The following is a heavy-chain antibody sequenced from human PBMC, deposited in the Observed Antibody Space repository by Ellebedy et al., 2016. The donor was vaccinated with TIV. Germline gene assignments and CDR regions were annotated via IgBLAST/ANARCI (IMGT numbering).Heavy chain of an antibody. D-gene: IGHD5-24*01. CDR2: NYYSGST. V-gene: IGHV4-39*01. CDR1: GGSISSSSYY. J-gene: IGHJ3*02. CDR3: ASLEMATILDAFDI. Sequence: MPSETLSLTCTVSGGSISSSSYYWGWIRQPPGKGLEWIGNNYYSGSTYYNPSLNSRVTISVDTSKKQFSLKLSSVTAADTAVYYFASLEMATILDAFDIWGQGTKVTVSS.